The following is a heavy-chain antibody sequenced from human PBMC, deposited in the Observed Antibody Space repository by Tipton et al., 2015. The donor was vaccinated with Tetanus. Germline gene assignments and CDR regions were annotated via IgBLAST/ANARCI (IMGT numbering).Heavy chain of an antibody. Sequence: TLSLTCTVSGASLRNSYWSWIRQSPGKGLEWIGYVDNKGSTNYNPSFESRVTISLATSKSQLSLRLSSVTPADTAIYFCTRERLDSSGWFSQHFFDSWGRGIAVTVSS. CDR3: TRERLDSSGWFSQHFFDS. J-gene: IGHJ4*02. CDR1: GASLRNSY. V-gene: IGHV4-59*01. D-gene: IGHD6-19*01. CDR2: VDNKGST.